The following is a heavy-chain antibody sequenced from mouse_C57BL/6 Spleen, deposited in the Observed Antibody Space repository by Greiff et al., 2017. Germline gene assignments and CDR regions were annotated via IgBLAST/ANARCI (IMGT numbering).Heavy chain of an antibody. CDR1: GYAFSSYW. D-gene: IGHD2-4*01. CDR3: ARSNDYDSAWFAY. V-gene: IGHV1-80*01. CDR2: IYPGDGDT. J-gene: IGHJ3*01. Sequence: QVQLQQSGAELVKPGASVKISCKASGYAFSSYWMNWVKQRPGKGLEWIGQIYPGDGDTNYNGKFKGKATLTADKSSSTAYMQLSSLTSEDSAVYFCARSNDYDSAWFAYWGQGTLVTVSA.